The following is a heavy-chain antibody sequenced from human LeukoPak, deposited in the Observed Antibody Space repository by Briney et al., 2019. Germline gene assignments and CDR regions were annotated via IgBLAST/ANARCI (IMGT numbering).Heavy chain of an antibody. J-gene: IGHJ5*02. CDR3: ARAVAAGTSGWFDP. Sequence: PSETLSLTCTVSGGSISSYYWSWIRQPAGKGLEWIGRIYTSGSTNYNPSLKSRVTMSVDTSMNQFSLKLSSVTAADTAVYYCARAVAAGTSGWFDPWGQGTLVTVSS. D-gene: IGHD6-13*01. V-gene: IGHV4-4*07. CDR1: GGSISSYY. CDR2: IYTSGST.